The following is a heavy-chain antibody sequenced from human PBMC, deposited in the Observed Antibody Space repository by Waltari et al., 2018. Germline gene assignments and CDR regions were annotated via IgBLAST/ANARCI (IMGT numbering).Heavy chain of an antibody. V-gene: IGHV4-39*01. J-gene: IGHJ5*02. D-gene: IGHD3-22*01. CDR3: ARHGLHYYDSSGYRTNWFDP. Sequence: QLQLQESGPGLVKPSETLSLTCTVSGGSISSSSYYWGWIRQPPGKGLECIGSIYYRGRTYYNPSLKSRVTMSVDTSKNQFSLKLSSVTAADTAVYYCARHGLHYYDSSGYRTNWFDPWGQGTLVTVSS. CDR2: IYYRGRT. CDR1: GGSISSSSYY.